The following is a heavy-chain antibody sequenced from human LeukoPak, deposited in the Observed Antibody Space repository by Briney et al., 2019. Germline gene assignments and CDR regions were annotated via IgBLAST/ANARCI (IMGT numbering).Heavy chain of an antibody. CDR1: GGSISSGDYY. V-gene: IGHV4-30-4*01. Sequence: SETLSLTCTVSGGSISSGDYYWSWIRQPPGKGLEWIGYIYYNGRTYNNPSLKSRVTISVDTSKNQFSLNLSSVTAADTAVYYCARVSGWTTGRDYYFDYWGQGTLVTVSS. CDR3: ARVSGWTTGRDYYFDY. CDR2: IYYNGRT. D-gene: IGHD1-1*01. J-gene: IGHJ4*02.